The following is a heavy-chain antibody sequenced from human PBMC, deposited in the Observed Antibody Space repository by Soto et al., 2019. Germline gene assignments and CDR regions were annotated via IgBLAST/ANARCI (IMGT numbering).Heavy chain of an antibody. V-gene: IGHV3-23*01. CDR2: VTANGGST. CDR1: GFTFSVYA. CDR3: ASLGVGDWANYYYYYGMDV. J-gene: IGHJ6*02. Sequence: GGSLTLSCAAPGFTFSVYAMTCVRQAPGKGLEWVSAVTANGGSTYSADSVKGRFTNSRDNSKNTLFLQMNSLRAEDTAVYYCASLGVGDWANYYYYYGMDVWGQGTTVTVSS. D-gene: IGHD2-21*02.